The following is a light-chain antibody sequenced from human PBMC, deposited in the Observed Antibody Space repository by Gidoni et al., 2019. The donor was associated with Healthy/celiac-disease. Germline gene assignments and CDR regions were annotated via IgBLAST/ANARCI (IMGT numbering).Light chain of an antibody. CDR1: QSVSSSY. Sequence: EIVLPQSPVTLSLSPGERATLSCSASQSVSSSYLAWYQQKPGQAPRLLIYGASSRATGIPYRVSGSGSGTDFTLSISRLEPEDFAVYYCQQYGSSPPFTFGPXTKVDIK. J-gene: IGKJ3*01. CDR3: QQYGSSPPFT. V-gene: IGKV3-20*01. CDR2: GAS.